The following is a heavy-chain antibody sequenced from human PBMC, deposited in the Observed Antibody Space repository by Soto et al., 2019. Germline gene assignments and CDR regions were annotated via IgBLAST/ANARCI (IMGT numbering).Heavy chain of an antibody. D-gene: IGHD5-12*01. V-gene: IGHV3-23*01. Sequence: GGSLRLSCAASGFIFTNYAMNWVRQAPGKGLEWVSVIGGRGNSAYYADSVQGRFTISRDNSKNTLSLQMSSLTADDTAIYYCVREGRGSFDFWGRGTMVTVAS. CDR3: VREGRGSFDF. J-gene: IGHJ3*01. CDR1: GFIFTNYA. CDR2: IGGRGNSA.